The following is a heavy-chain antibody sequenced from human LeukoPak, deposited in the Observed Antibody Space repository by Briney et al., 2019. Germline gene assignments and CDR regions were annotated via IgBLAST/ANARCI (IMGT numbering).Heavy chain of an antibody. CDR3: ARARRGYSGYDSLLF. CDR1: GGSFSGYY. CDR2: INHSGST. V-gene: IGHV4-34*01. D-gene: IGHD5-12*01. J-gene: IGHJ3*01. Sequence: PSETLSLTCAVYGGSFSGYYWSWIRQPPGKGLEWIGEINHSGSTNYNPSLKSRVTISVDTSKNQFSLKLSSVTAADTAVYYCARARRGYSGYDSLLFWGQGTMVTVSS.